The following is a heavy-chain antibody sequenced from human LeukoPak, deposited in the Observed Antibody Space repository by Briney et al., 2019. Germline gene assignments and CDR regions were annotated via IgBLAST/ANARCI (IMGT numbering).Heavy chain of an antibody. CDR3: AKASCSSTSCYNDY. CDR1: GFTFDDYA. D-gene: IGHD2-2*02. CDR2: ISWNSGSI. V-gene: IGHV3-9*01. Sequence: GGSLRLSCAASGFTFDDYAMHWVRQAPGKGLEWVSGISWNSGSIGYADSVKGRFTISRDNAKNSLYPQMNSLRAEDTALYYCAKASCSSTSCYNDYWGQGTLVTVSS. J-gene: IGHJ4*02.